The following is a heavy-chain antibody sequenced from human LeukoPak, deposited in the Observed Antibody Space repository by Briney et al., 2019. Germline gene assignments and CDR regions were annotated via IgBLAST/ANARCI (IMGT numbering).Heavy chain of an antibody. D-gene: IGHD3-22*01. V-gene: IGHV4-4*02. Sequence: PSETLSLTCSVSGGPISSGHWWTWVRQPPGKTLEWIGEIFHSGSTDYNPSLKSRVTISVDKSKNQFSLKLSSVTAADTAVYYCARDNYYEGAFDVWGQGTMVTVSS. J-gene: IGHJ3*01. CDR3: ARDNYYEGAFDV. CDR1: GGPISSGHW. CDR2: IFHSGST.